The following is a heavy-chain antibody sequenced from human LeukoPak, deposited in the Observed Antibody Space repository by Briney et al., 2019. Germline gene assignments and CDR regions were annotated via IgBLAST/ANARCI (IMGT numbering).Heavy chain of an antibody. V-gene: IGHV4-59*01. Sequence: SETLSVTCTGSGGSISSYYWSWIRQPPGKGLEWIGYIYYSGSTNYNPSLKSRVTISIDTSKNQFSLKLSSVTPADTAVYYCARGYGFYWGQGTLVTVSS. D-gene: IGHD3-16*01. CDR3: ARGYGFY. J-gene: IGHJ4*02. CDR1: GGSISSYY. CDR2: IYYSGST.